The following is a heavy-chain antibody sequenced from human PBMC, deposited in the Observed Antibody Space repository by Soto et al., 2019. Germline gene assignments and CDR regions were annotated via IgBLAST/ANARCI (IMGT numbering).Heavy chain of an antibody. CDR1: GGTFSSYA. CDR2: IIPIFGTA. D-gene: IGHD2-2*02. V-gene: IGHV1-69*13. Sequence: SVKVSCKASGGTFSSYAISWVRQAPGQGLEWMGGIIPIFGTANYAQKFQGRVTITADESTSTAYMELSSLRSEDTAVYYCASSDIVVVPAAIRGNYGMDVWGQGTTVTVS. J-gene: IGHJ6*02. CDR3: ASSDIVVVPAAIRGNYGMDV.